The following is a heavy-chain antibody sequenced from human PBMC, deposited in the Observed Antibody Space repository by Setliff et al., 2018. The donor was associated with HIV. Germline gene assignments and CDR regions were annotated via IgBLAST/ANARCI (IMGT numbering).Heavy chain of an antibody. CDR3: ARHVGDTFDI. J-gene: IGHJ3*02. CDR2: THPEDSDT. CDR1: GYSFTNNW. Sequence: GESLKISCKDSGYSFTNNWIGWVRQMPGKGLEWMGITHPEDSDTRYNPSFQGQVTMSTNKSISTAYLQWNSLKASDTAMYYCARHVGDTFDIWGQGTMVTVSS. D-gene: IGHD3-16*01. V-gene: IGHV5-51*01.